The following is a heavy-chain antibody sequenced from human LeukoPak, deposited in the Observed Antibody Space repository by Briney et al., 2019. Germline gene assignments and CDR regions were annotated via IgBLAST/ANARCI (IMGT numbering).Heavy chain of an antibody. Sequence: SETLSLTCTVSGDSISSSSYFWGWIRQPPGKGLEWIASVYYSGNTYYNPSLKSRFTIPVDTSENQFSLRLSSVTAADTAVYYCARVARYGGYTQYFQPWGQGTLVTVSS. CDR1: GDSISSSSYF. CDR3: ARVARYGGYTQYFQP. V-gene: IGHV4-39*07. CDR2: VYYSGNT. J-gene: IGHJ1*01. D-gene: IGHD4-23*01.